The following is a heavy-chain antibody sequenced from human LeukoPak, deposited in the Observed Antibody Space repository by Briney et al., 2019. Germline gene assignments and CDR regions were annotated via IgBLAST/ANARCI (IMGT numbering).Heavy chain of an antibody. J-gene: IGHJ5*02. V-gene: IGHV1-69*05. CDR2: IIPIFGTA. D-gene: IGHD6-13*01. CDR1: GGTFSSYA. CDR3: ARGGIAAAGTGWFDP. Sequence: GASVKVSCKASGGTFSSYAISWVRQAPGQGLEWMGGIIPIFGTANYAQKFQGRVTITTDESTSTAYMELSSLRSEDTAVYYCARGGIAAAGTGWFDPRGQGTLVTVSS.